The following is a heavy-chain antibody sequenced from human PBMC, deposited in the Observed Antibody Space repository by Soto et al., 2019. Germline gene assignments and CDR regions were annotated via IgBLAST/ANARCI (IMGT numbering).Heavy chain of an antibody. CDR2: IVVGSGNT. V-gene: IGHV1-58*01. Sequence: SVKVSCKASGFTFTSSAVQWVRQARGQRLEWIGWIVVGSGNTNYAQKFQERVTITRDMSTSTAYMELSSLRSEDTAVYYCAADRGNYCDSSGYPYWGQGTLVTVSS. J-gene: IGHJ4*02. CDR1: GFTFTSSA. D-gene: IGHD3-22*01. CDR3: AADRGNYCDSSGYPY.